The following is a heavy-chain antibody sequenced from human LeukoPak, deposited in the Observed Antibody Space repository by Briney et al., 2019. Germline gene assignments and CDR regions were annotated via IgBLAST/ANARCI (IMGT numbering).Heavy chain of an antibody. V-gene: IGHV4-59*08. CDR1: GGSISSYY. CDR2: IYYSGST. Sequence: SETLSLTCTVSGGSISSYYWSWIRQPPGKGLEWIGYIYYSGSTNYNPSLKSRVTMSVDTSKNQFSLKLTSVIATDTAMYYCARQTGDTTIFDYWGRGVLVTVSS. J-gene: IGHJ4*02. D-gene: IGHD5-18*01. CDR3: ARQTGDTTIFDY.